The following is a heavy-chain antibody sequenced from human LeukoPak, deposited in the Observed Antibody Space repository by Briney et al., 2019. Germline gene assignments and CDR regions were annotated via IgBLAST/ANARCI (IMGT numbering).Heavy chain of an antibody. Sequence: PGGSLRLSCAASGFTFSSYAMHWVRQAPGKGLEWVAVISYDGSNKYYADSVKGRFTISRDNSKNTLYLQMNSLRAEDTAVYYCASYSSSWASGYYYYYMDVWGKGTTVTVSS. CDR3: ASYSSSWASGYYYYYMDV. J-gene: IGHJ6*03. CDR2: ISYDGSNK. CDR1: GFTFSSYA. D-gene: IGHD6-13*01. V-gene: IGHV3-30-3*01.